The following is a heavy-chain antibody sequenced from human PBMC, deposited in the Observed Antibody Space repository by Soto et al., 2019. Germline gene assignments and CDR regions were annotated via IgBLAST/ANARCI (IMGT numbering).Heavy chain of an antibody. CDR3: AXXXPYDFWSGTSYYYYYGMDV. V-gene: IGHV1-46*01. CDR2: INPSGGST. Sequence: ASVKVSCKASGYTFTSYYMHWVRQAPGQGLEWMGIINPSGGSTSYAQKFQGRVTMTRDTSTSTVYMELSSLRSEDTAVYYCAXXXPYDFWSGTSYYYYYGMDVWGQGTTVTVSS. CDR1: GYTFTSYY. D-gene: IGHD3-3*01. J-gene: IGHJ6*02.